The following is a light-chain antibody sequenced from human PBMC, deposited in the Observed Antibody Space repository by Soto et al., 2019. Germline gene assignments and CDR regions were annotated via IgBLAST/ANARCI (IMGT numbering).Light chain of an antibody. CDR3: LQDYNDPWT. CDR1: QDISND. J-gene: IGKJ1*01. CDR2: AAS. Sequence: IQMTQSPSSLSASVGDRVTITCRASQDISNDLGWYQEKPGQAPKLLSYAASILQSGVPSRCSGSGSGTDFTLTIRSLQPEDFATYYCLQDYNDPWTFGQGTKVEI. V-gene: IGKV1-6*01.